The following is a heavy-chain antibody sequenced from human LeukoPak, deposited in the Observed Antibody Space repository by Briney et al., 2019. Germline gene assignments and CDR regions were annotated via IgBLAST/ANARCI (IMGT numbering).Heavy chain of an antibody. Sequence: SETLSLTRTLSGGSITSSSYYSGWIRQPPGKGLEWFGSIYYSGSTYYNPSHKSRVTISVDTSKNQFSLKLSSVTAADTAVYYCARLSSGSFDYWGQGTLVTVSS. CDR1: GGSITSSSYY. CDR3: ARLSSGSFDY. V-gene: IGHV4-39*01. CDR2: IYYSGST. D-gene: IGHD6-19*01. J-gene: IGHJ4*02.